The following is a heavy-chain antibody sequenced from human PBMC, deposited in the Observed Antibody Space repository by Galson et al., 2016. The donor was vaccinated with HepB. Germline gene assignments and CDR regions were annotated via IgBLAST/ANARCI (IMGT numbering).Heavy chain of an antibody. J-gene: IGHJ4*02. D-gene: IGHD1-1*01. CDR3: AKERLVRRIFDH. CDR1: GFRLSHYA. Sequence: SLRLSCAASGFRLSHYAMHWVRQAPGKGLEWVASISTRRTTYYSDSVQGRFTISRDNSNSTLYLQMNGLRAEDTAVYYCAKERLVRRIFDHWGQGTLLTVSS. CDR2: ISTRRTT. V-gene: IGHV3-23*01.